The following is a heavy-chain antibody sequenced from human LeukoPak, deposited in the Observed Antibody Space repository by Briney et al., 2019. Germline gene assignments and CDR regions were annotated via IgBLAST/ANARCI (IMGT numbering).Heavy chain of an antibody. Sequence: GGSLRLPCAASGFTFSSYAMHWVRQAPGKGLEWVAVISYDGSNKYYADSVKGRFTISRDNSKNTLYLQMNSLRAEDTAVYYCATLGELSLGGDYWGQGTLVTVSS. D-gene: IGHD3-16*02. CDR1: GFTFSSYA. CDR3: ATLGELSLGGDY. CDR2: ISYDGSNK. V-gene: IGHV3-30-3*01. J-gene: IGHJ4*02.